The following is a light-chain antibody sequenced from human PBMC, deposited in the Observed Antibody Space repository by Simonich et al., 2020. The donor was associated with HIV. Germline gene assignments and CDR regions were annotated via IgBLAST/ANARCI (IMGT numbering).Light chain of an antibody. J-gene: IGKJ4*01. CDR2: AAS. CDR3: QQSYSTPLT. CDR1: QSISSY. V-gene: IGKV1-39*01. Sequence: IQMTQYPSSLSASVGDRVTIACRARQSISSYLNWYQQKPGKAPKLLIYAASSLQSGVPSRFRGSGSGTDFILTISSLQPEDFATYYCQQSYSTPLTFGGGTKVDIK.